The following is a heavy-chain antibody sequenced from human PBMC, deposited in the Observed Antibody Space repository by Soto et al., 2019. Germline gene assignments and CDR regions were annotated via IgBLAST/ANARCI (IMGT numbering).Heavy chain of an antibody. Sequence: EVQLLESGGGLVQPGGSLRLSCAASGFTFSSYAMYWVRQAPGKGLEWVSVISGSGGSTYYADSVKGRFTISRDNSKSTLYLQMTSLRAEDTAVYYCAKAESRRNRRYFDLWGRGTLVTVSS. CDR3: AKAESRRNRRYFDL. CDR1: GFTFSSYA. CDR2: ISGSGGST. V-gene: IGHV3-23*01. J-gene: IGHJ2*01. D-gene: IGHD4-4*01.